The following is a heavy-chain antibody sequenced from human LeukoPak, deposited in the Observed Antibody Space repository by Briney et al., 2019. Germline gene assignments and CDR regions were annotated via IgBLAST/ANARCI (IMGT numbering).Heavy chain of an antibody. CDR1: GFTFSRYW. CDR2: IKQDGSEK. CDR3: ARARKYSSFDY. D-gene: IGHD6-6*01. V-gene: IGHV3-7*01. Sequence: PGGSLRLSCAASGFTFSRYWMSWVRQAPGKGLEWVANIKQDGSEKYYVDSVKGRFTISRGNAKNSLYLQMNSLRAEDTAVYYCARARKYSSFDYWGQGTLVTVSS. J-gene: IGHJ4*02.